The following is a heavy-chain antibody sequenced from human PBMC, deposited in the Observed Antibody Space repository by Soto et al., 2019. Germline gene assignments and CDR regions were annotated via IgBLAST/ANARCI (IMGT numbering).Heavy chain of an antibody. V-gene: IGHV1-46*01. CDR3: ARDLRGSDYYYGMDV. CDR1: GYTFTSYY. J-gene: IGHJ6*02. D-gene: IGHD3-16*01. CDR2: INPSGGST. Sequence: GASVKVSCKASGYTFTSYYMHWVRQAPGQGLEWMGIINPSGGSTGYAQKFQGRVTMTRDTSTSTVYMELSSLRSEDTAVYYCARDLRGSDYYYGMDVWGQGTTVTVSS.